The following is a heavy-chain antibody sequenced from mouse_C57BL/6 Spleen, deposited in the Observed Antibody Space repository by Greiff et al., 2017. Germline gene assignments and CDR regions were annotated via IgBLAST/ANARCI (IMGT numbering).Heavy chain of an antibody. J-gene: IGHJ3*01. CDR1: GYAFSSSW. Sequence: QVQLQQSGPELVKPGASVKISCKASGYAFSSSWMNWVKQRPGKGLEWIGRIYPGDGDTNYNGKFKGKATLTADKSSSTAYMQLSSLTSEDSAVYFCARRDYYDYFAYWGQGTLVTVSA. CDR2: IYPGDGDT. CDR3: ARRDYYDYFAY. D-gene: IGHD2-4*01. V-gene: IGHV1-82*01.